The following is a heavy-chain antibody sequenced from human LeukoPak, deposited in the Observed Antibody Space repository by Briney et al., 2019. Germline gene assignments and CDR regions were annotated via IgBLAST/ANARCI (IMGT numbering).Heavy chain of an antibody. D-gene: IGHD6-19*01. CDR2: IYYSGST. CDR3: ARGSRGGPTQWLVLGAFDI. J-gene: IGHJ3*02. CDR1: GGSFSGYY. V-gene: IGHV4-34*01. Sequence: SETLSLTCAVYGGSFSGYYWGWIRQPPGKGLEWIGSIYYSGSTYYNPSLKSRVTISVDTSKNQFSLKLSSVTAADTAVYYCARGSRGGPTQWLVLGAFDIWGQGTMVTVSS.